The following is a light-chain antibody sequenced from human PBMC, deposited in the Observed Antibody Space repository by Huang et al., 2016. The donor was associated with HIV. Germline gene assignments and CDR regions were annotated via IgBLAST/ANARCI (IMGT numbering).Light chain of an antibody. CDR1: QCVDRY. Sequence: EIVLTQSPAPLSLSPGERATLSCRVSQCVDRYLAWYQQRPGQAPRRLIHDASNRATGIPARFSGSGSGTDFTFTISGLEPEDFAVYYCQQRSNWPPGFGPGTRVEIK. J-gene: IGKJ3*01. CDR3: QQRSNWPPG. CDR2: DAS. V-gene: IGKV3-11*01.